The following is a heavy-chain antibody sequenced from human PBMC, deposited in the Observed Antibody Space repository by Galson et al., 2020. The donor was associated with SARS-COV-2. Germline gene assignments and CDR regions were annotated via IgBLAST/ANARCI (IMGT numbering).Heavy chain of an antibody. CDR1: GGSISSGGYY. V-gene: IGHV4-31*03. CDR3: ARRDYHYYAMDV. J-gene: IGHJ6*02. Sequence: ASETLSLTCTDSGGSISSGGYYWSWIRQQPGKGLEWIGYIYYSETASYAPSLENRAYISVDSSQNELSLKLYSVTAADTAVYYCARRDYHYYAMDVWGQGITVTVSS. CDR2: IYYSETA.